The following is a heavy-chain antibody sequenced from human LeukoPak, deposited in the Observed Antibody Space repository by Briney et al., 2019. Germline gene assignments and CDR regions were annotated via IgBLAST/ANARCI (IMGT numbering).Heavy chain of an antibody. D-gene: IGHD3-16*02. Sequence: ASVKVSCKASGYTFTSYYMHWVRQAPGQGLEWMGIINPSGGSTSYAQKFQGRVTMTRDTSTSTVYMELSSLRSEDTAVYYCARDGDDYVGGSYRLFDYWGQGTLVTVSS. J-gene: IGHJ4*02. V-gene: IGHV1-46*01. CDR2: INPSGGST. CDR3: ARDGDDYVGGSYRLFDY. CDR1: GYTFTSYY.